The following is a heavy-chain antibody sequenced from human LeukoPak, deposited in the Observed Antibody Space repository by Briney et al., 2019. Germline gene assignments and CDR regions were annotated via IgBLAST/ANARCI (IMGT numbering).Heavy chain of an antibody. CDR1: GFTFSSYG. V-gene: IGHV3-21*01. D-gene: IGHD1-26*01. Sequence: SGGSLRLSCAASGFTFSSYGMSWVRQAPGKGLEWVSSISSSSSYIYYADSVKGRFTISRDNAKNSLYLQMNSLRAEDTAVYYCARVLSGFDYWGQGTLVTVSS. J-gene: IGHJ4*02. CDR2: ISSSSSYI. CDR3: ARVLSGFDY.